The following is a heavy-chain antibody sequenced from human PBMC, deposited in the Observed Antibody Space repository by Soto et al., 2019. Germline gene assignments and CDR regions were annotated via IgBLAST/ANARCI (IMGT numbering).Heavy chain of an antibody. V-gene: IGHV1-18*01. Sequence: QVQLVQSGAEVKTPGAPVRVSCTASGYTFIDYGITWVLQAPRQGLEWMGWISAYNGNTNYEDNLQDRITMTTDSPTSTVSMEVRNLRPDDTAGYYCARVGTGYTSPSPPVFDYWGQASLVTISS. CDR3: ARVGTGYTSPSPPVFDY. CDR2: ISAYNGNT. D-gene: IGHD2-2*01. CDR1: GYTFIDYG. J-gene: IGHJ4*02.